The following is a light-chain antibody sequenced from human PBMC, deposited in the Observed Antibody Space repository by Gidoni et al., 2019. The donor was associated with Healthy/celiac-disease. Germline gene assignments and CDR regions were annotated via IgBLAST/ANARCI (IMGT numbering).Light chain of an antibody. CDR1: RGHSSYA. CDR3: QTWGTGIRV. CDR2: LNSDGSH. V-gene: IGLV4-69*01. Sequence: QLVLTHSPSASASLGASVKLTCTLRRGHSSYAIGWPQQQPEKGPRYLMKLNSDGSHSKGDGIPDRFSGSSSGAERYLTISSLQSEDEADYYCQTWGTGIRVFGGGTKLTVL. J-gene: IGLJ3*02.